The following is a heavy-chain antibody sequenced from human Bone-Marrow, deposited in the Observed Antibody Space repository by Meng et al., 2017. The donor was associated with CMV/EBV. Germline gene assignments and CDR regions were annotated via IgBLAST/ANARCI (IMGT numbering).Heavy chain of an antibody. CDR3: ARGGSRLARGHYYFDY. J-gene: IGHJ4*02. CDR2: ISSSGSTI. Sequence: GESLKISCAASGFTFSSYDMNWVRQAPGKGLEWVSYISSSGSTIYYADSVKGRFTISRDNAKNSLYLQMNSLRAEDTAVYYCARGGSRLARGHYYFDYWGQGTLVTVSS. CDR1: GFTFSSYD. V-gene: IGHV3-11*01. D-gene: IGHD3-10*01.